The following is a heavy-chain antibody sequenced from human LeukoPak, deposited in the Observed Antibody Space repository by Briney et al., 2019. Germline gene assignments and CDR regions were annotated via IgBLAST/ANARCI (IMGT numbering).Heavy chain of an antibody. Sequence: ASVKVSCKASGYTFTSYDINWVRQATGQGLEWMGWMNPNSGNTGYAQKFQGRVTMTRNTSINTAYMELSSLRSEDTAVYYCARSTGAYCSSTSCYVGYWGQGTLVTVSS. CDR3: ARSTGAYCSSTSCYVGY. J-gene: IGHJ4*02. CDR1: GYTFTSYD. D-gene: IGHD2-2*01. V-gene: IGHV1-8*01. CDR2: MNPNSGNT.